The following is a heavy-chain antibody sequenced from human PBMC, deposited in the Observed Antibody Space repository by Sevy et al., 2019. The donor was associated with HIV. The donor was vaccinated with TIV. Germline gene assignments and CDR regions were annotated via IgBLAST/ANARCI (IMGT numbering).Heavy chain of an antibody. CDR1: GGSISSSSYY. V-gene: IGHV4-39*01. J-gene: IGHJ4*02. Sequence: SETLSLTCTVSGGSISSSSYYWGWIRQPPGKGLEWIGSMYYSGSTYYNPSLRSRVTISVDTSKNQFSLKLSSVTAADTAVYYYARHGPMTTVTTSYFDYWGQGTLVTVSS. D-gene: IGHD4-17*01. CDR2: MYYSGST. CDR3: ARHGPMTTVTTSYFDY.